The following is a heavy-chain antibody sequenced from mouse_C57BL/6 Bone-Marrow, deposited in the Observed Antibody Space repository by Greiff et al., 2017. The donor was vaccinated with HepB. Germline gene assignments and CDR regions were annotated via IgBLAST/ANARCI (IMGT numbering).Heavy chain of an antibody. CDR3: AINVVTTRNYFDY. Sequence: EVKLQESGPGLVKPSQSLSLTCSVTGYSITSGYYWNWIRQFPGNKLEWMGYISYDGSNNYNPSLKNRISITRDTSKNQFFLKLNSVTTEDTATYYCAINVVTTRNYFDYWGQGTTLTVSS. D-gene: IGHD2-2*01. V-gene: IGHV3-6*01. CDR1: GYSITSGYY. CDR2: ISYDGSN. J-gene: IGHJ2*01.